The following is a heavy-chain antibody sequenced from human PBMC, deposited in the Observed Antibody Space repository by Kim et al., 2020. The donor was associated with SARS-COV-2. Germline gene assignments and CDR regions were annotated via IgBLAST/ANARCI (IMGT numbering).Heavy chain of an antibody. J-gene: IGHJ6*02. D-gene: IGHD3-10*01. CDR1: GYTFTSYA. Sequence: ASVKVSCKASGYTFTSYAMHWVRQAPGQRLEWMGWINAGNGNTKYSQKFQGRVTITRDTSASTAYMELSSLRSEDTAVYYCARADGSGSYYINYYYYGMDVWGQGTTVTVSS. CDR2: INAGNGNT. CDR3: ARADGSGSYYINYYYYGMDV. V-gene: IGHV1-3*01.